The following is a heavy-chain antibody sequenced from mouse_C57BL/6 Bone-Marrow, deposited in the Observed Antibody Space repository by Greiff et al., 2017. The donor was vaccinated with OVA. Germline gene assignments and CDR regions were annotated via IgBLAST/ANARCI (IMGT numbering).Heavy chain of an antibody. V-gene: IGHV1-69*01. CDR2: IDPSDSYT. J-gene: IGHJ2*01. CDR1: GYTFTSYW. D-gene: IGHD4-1*01. Sequence: VKLQQPGAELVMPGASVKLSCKASGYTFTSYWMHWVKQRPGQGLEWIGEIDPSDSYTNYNQKFKGKSTLTVDKSSSTAYMQLSSLTSEDSAVYYCARFWDGFDYWGQGTTLTVSS. CDR3: ARFWDGFDY.